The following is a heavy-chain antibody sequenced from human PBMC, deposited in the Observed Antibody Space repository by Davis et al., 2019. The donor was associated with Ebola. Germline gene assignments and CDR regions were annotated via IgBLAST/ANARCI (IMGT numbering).Heavy chain of an antibody. Sequence: GESLKISCAASGFTFSSYGMHWVRQAPGKGLQWVTFIRDDGSNKFYADSVQGRFTISRDNSNNTLYLQMNSLRDEDTAVYYCAKDVPWGTSPVHFDNWGQGTLVTVSS. CDR2: IRDDGSNK. D-gene: IGHD3-16*01. CDR3: AKDVPWGTSPVHFDN. V-gene: IGHV3-30*02. CDR1: GFTFSSYG. J-gene: IGHJ4*02.